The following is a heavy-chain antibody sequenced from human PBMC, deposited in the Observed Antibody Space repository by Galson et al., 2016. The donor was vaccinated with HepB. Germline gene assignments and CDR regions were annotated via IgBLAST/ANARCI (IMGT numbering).Heavy chain of an antibody. CDR1: GFTFSRYA. V-gene: IGHV3-64D*06. Sequence: SLRLSCAASGFTFSRYALHWVRQAPGKRLEYVSAISSNGGTTYYADSVKGRFTISRDNFKNTLYLQMSSLRAEDTAVYYCVKDFDYVWGSFRFQTKYYFDYWGQGTLVTVSS. CDR2: ISSNGGTT. CDR3: VKDFDYVWGSFRFQTKYYFDY. J-gene: IGHJ4*02. D-gene: IGHD3-16*02.